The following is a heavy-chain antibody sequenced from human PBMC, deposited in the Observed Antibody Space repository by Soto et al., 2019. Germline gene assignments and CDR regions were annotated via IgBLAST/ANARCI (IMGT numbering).Heavy chain of an antibody. V-gene: IGHV4-4*02. D-gene: IGHD6-6*01. CDR3: AGEGRLMSQLVPYFDY. CDR1: GGSISSSNW. Sequence: QVQLQESGPGLVKPSGTLSLTCAVSGGSISSSNWWSWVRQPPGKGLEWIGEIYHSGSTNYNPSLKGRVTISVDKSKSQFSLKLSSVTAADTAVYYGAGEGRLMSQLVPYFDYWGQGTLVTVYS. CDR2: IYHSGST. J-gene: IGHJ4*02.